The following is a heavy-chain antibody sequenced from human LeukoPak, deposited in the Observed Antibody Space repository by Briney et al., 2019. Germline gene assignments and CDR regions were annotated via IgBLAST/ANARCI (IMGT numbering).Heavy chain of an antibody. CDR2: IWYDGSNK. D-gene: IGHD4-17*01. Sequence: GGSLRLSCAASGFTFSSYGMHWVRQAPGKGLEWVAVIWYDGSNKYYVDSVKGRFTISRDNSKNTLYLQMNSLRAQDTAVYYCARDQNEGYGDYFYYFDYWGQGTLVTVSS. CDR3: ARDQNEGYGDYFYYFDY. CDR1: GFTFSSYG. J-gene: IGHJ4*02. V-gene: IGHV3-33*01.